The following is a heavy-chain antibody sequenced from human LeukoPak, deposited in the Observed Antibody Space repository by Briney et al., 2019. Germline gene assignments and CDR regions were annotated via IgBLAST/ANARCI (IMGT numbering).Heavy chain of an antibody. D-gene: IGHD3-22*01. V-gene: IGHV3-53*01. CDR1: GFTVSSNY. CDR3: AREGGGMIDWYFDL. CDR2: IYSGGST. Sequence: GGSLRLSCAASGFTVSSNYMSWVRQAPGKGLEWVSVIYSGGSTYYADSVKGRFTNSRDNSKNTLYLQMNSLRAEDTAVYYCAREGGGMIDWYFDLWGRGTLVTVSS. J-gene: IGHJ2*01.